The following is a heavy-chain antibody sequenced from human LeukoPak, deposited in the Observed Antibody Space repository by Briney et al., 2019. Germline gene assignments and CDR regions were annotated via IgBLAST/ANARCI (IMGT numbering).Heavy chain of an antibody. V-gene: IGHV4-59*01. CDR3: ARGYSSSWYPDY. Sequence: SETLSLTCTVSGGSISSYYWSWIRQPPGKGLEWIGYIYYSGSINYNPSLKSRVTISVDTSKNQFSLKLSSVTAADTAVYYCARGYSSSWYPDYWGQGTLVTVSS. CDR1: GGSISSYY. J-gene: IGHJ4*02. D-gene: IGHD6-13*01. CDR2: IYYSGSI.